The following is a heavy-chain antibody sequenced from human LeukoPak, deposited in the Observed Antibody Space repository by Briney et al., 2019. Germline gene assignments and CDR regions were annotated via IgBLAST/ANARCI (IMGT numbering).Heavy chain of an antibody. CDR3: ARHYIYGPEG. Sequence: GESLKISCKASGYSFPTYWIGWVRQMPGQGLEWMGVIYPADSDTRYSPSFQGQVTFSADKSISTAYLQWESLKASDTAIYYCARHYIYGPEGWGQGTLVTVSS. D-gene: IGHD5-18*01. CDR1: GYSFPTYW. J-gene: IGHJ4*02. V-gene: IGHV5-51*01. CDR2: IYPADSDT.